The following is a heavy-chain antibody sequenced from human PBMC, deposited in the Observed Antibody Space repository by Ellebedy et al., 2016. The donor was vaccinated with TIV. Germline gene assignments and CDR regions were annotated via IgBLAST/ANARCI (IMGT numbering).Heavy chain of an antibody. CDR2: IYYSGTT. CDR3: AKVAITAAVGGGFFDL. V-gene: IGHV4-59*11. J-gene: IGHJ2*01. Sequence: MPSETLSLTCTVSGGSLTNHFWSWIRQPPGKGLEWIASIYYSGTTNYNPSLKSRVTISVDTSKNQISLTLMSSVSAADTAVYYCAKVAITAAVGGGFFDLWGRGTLATFSS. D-gene: IGHD6-13*01. CDR1: GGSLTNHF.